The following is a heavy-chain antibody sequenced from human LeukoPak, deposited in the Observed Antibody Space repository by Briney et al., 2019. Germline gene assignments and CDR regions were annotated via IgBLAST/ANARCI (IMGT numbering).Heavy chain of an antibody. J-gene: IGHJ4*02. CDR3: AREFNVIGNFDY. Sequence: GGSLRLSCSTSGFTFSRFSMRWARQAPGKCLEWVASIYLSGNFISYADSVQGRFTIYRANANNSVYLQMRSLTVDDTAVYSCAREFNVIGNFDYWGQGTLVTVSS. D-gene: IGHD3-16*02. CDR2: IYLSGNFI. CDR1: GFTFSRFS. V-gene: IGHV3-21*01.